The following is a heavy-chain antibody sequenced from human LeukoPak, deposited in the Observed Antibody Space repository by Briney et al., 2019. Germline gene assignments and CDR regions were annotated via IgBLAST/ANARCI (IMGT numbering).Heavy chain of an antibody. Sequence: PSETLSLTCTVSGGSMSSYYWSWIRQSPGKGLEWIGYIYYSGSTNYNPSLKSRVTISIDTSKNQFSLKLSSVTAADTAVYYCARREYRSFFDAFDIWGQGTVATVSS. CDR1: GGSMSSYY. CDR3: ARREYRSFFDAFDI. D-gene: IGHD6-6*01. J-gene: IGHJ3*02. CDR2: IYYSGST. V-gene: IGHV4-59*08.